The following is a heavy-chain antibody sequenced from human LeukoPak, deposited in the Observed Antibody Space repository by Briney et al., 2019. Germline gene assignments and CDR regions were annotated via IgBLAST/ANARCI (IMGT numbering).Heavy chain of an antibody. Sequence: SETLSLTXAVYGGSFSGYYWSWIRQPPGKGLEWIGEINHSGSTNYNPSLKSRVTISVDTSKNQFSLKLSSVTAADTAVYYCARGFGVVIMGGQGTLVTVSS. CDR1: GGSFSGYY. CDR3: ARGFGVVIM. V-gene: IGHV4-34*01. D-gene: IGHD3-3*01. J-gene: IGHJ4*02. CDR2: INHSGST.